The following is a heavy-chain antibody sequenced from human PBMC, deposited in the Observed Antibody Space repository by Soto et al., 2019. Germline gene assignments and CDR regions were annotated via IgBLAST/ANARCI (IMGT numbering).Heavy chain of an antibody. CDR1: GGSISSGGYY. Sequence: SETLSLTCTVSGGSISSGGYYWSWIRQHPGKGLEWIGYIYYSGSTYYNPSLKSRVTISVDTSKNQFSLKLSSVTAADTAVYYCARVSDQWSSSWYLEPFDYWGQGTLVTVSS. CDR3: ARVSDQWSSSWYLEPFDY. D-gene: IGHD6-13*01. V-gene: IGHV4-31*03. CDR2: IYYSGST. J-gene: IGHJ4*02.